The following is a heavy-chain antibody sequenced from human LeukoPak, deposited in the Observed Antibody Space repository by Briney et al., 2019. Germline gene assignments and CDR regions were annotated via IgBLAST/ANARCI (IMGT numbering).Heavy chain of an antibody. CDR2: ISAYNGNT. Sequence: ASVKVSCKASGYTFTSYSISWVRQAPGQGLECMGWISAYNGNTNYAQKLQGRVTMTTDTSTSTAYMELRSLRSDDTAVYYCARGPDDYYDSSGQYADYWGQGTLVTVSS. CDR3: ARGPDDYYDSSGQYADY. D-gene: IGHD3-22*01. J-gene: IGHJ4*02. V-gene: IGHV1-18*01. CDR1: GYTFTSYS.